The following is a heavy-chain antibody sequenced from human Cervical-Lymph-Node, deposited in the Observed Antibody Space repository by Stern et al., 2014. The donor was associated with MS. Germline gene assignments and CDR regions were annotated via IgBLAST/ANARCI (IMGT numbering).Heavy chain of an antibody. Sequence: QLVQSGAEVKKPGASVNVSCKASGYTFSDYYIHWVRQAPGQGLEWMGWINANSGGTNYAQKFQGRFAMTRDTAVSTVYMELSSLKSDDAAVYYCARMQYYGMDVGAKGPQSPSP. J-gene: IGHJ6*02. CDR3: ARMQYYGMDV. V-gene: IGHV1-2*02. CDR2: INANSGGT. D-gene: IGHD3-16*01. CDR1: GYTFSDYY.